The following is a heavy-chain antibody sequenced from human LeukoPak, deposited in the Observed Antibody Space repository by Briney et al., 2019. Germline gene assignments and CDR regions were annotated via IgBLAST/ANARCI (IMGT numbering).Heavy chain of an antibody. D-gene: IGHD1-1*01. CDR2: ISSSSSYI. J-gene: IGHJ4*02. CDR3: ARDERGYNDY. CDR1: GFTFSTYS. V-gene: IGHV3-21*01. Sequence: GGSLRLSCAASGFTFSTYSMNWVRQAPGKGLEWVSSISSSSSYIYYADSVKGRFTISRDNAKNSLYLQMNSLRAEDTAVYYCARDERGYNDYWGQGTLVTVSS.